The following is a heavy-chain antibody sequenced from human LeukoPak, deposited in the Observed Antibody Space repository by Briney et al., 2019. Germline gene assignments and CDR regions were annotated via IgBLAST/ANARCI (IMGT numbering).Heavy chain of an antibody. CDR1: GGSFSTYY. D-gene: IGHD3-10*01. V-gene: IGHV4-34*01. Sequence: SETLSLTCAVYGGSFSTYYWSWIRQPPGKGLEWIGEINHSGSTNYNPSLKSRVTISVDTSKNQFSLKLSSVTAADTAVYYCARVGRAMVRGVITGFDYWGQGTLVTVSS. CDR3: ARVGRAMVRGVITGFDY. J-gene: IGHJ4*02. CDR2: INHSGST.